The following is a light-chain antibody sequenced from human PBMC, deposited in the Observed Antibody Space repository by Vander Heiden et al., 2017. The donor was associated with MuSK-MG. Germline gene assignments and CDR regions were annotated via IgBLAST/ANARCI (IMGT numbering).Light chain of an antibody. Sequence: AVVNQEPSLTVSPGWTVTLTCGSSTGAVSPTHFPYWIQQKPGQAPRTLIYDTNNKHSWTPARFSGSRLGGQAARTLSGAQPDDEAEYYCLLSYPYSVVFGGGTKLTVL. V-gene: IGLV7-46*01. CDR2: DTN. CDR3: LLSYPYSVV. J-gene: IGLJ2*01. CDR1: TGAVSPTHF.